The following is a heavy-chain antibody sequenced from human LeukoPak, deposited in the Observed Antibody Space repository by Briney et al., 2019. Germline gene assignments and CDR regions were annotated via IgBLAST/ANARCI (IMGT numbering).Heavy chain of an antibody. CDR3: ARGVTIFGVVIESNFDY. J-gene: IGHJ4*02. V-gene: IGHV3-30*19. D-gene: IGHD3-3*01. CDR1: GFTFSSYG. CDR2: ISYDGSNK. Sequence: GGSLRLSCAASGFTFSSYGMHWVRQAPGKGLEWVAVISYDGSNKYYADSVKGRFTISRDNSKNTLYLQMNSLRAEDTAVYYCARGVTIFGVVIESNFDYWGQGTLVTVSS.